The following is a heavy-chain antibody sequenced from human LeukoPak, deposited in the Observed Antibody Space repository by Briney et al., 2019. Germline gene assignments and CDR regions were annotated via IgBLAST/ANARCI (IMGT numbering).Heavy chain of an antibody. J-gene: IGHJ6*02. Sequence: GGSLRLSCAASGFTFSDYYMSWIRQAPGKGLEWVSYISSSGSTIYYADSVKGRFTISRDNAKNSLYLQMNSLRAEDTAVYYCARVSCSSTSCCRYYYYGMDVWGQGTTVTVSS. CDR3: ARVSCSSTSCCRYYYYGMDV. CDR1: GFTFSDYY. D-gene: IGHD2-2*01. V-gene: IGHV3-11*01. CDR2: ISSSGSTI.